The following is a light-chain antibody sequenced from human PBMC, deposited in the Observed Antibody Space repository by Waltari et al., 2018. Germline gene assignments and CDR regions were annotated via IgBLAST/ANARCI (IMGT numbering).Light chain of an antibody. Sequence: QSVLTQPPSASGAPGRSVTVSCSGSSSNVGGNYVYWYQQLPGTAPKLLIYYSNQRPSWVTNRFSASKSGTSAALAITGLRSEEEADYYCAAWDNSLSSLLFGGGTRLTVL. CDR3: AAWDNSLSSLL. J-gene: IGLJ7*01. V-gene: IGLV1-47*02. CDR2: YSN. CDR1: SSNVGGNY.